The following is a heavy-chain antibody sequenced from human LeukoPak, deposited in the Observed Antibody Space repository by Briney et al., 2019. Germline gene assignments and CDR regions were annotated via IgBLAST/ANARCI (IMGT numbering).Heavy chain of an antibody. Sequence: SETLSLTCTVSGGSISSYYWSWIRQSPGKGLEWIGYIYYSGSTNYNPSLKSRVTISVDTSKNQFSLKLSSVTAADTAVYYCAGTQEGDFWSGYLDYWGQGTLVTVSS. CDR3: AGTQEGDFWSGYLDY. CDR1: GGSISSYY. J-gene: IGHJ4*02. V-gene: IGHV4-59*01. D-gene: IGHD3-3*01. CDR2: IYYSGST.